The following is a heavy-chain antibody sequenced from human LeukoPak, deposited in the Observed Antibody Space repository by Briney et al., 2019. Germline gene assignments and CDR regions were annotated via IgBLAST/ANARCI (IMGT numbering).Heavy chain of an antibody. J-gene: IGHJ6*03. Sequence: ASVNVSCKASGYTFTSYYMHWVRQAPGQGLEWMGIINPSGGSTSYAQKFQGRVTITRDMSTSTVYMELSSLRAEDTAVYYCARTYYDFWSGYYLTYYYYYMDVWGKGTTVTVSS. V-gene: IGHV1-46*01. CDR1: GYTFTSYY. CDR3: ARTYYDFWSGYYLTYYYYYMDV. D-gene: IGHD3-3*01. CDR2: INPSGGST.